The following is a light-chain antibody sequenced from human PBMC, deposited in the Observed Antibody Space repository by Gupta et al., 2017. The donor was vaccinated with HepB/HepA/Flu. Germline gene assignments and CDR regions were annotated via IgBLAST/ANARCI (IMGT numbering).Light chain of an antibody. CDR2: AAS. CDR3: QQSYNTPPT. CDR1: QSISSY. J-gene: IGKJ1*01. V-gene: IGKV1-39*01. Sequence: DIQMTQSPSSLSASVGDRVTITCRASQSISSYLNWYQQKPGKAPKLLIYAASNLESGVPSRFGGSGSGTDFTLTISSLQPGDFATYYCQQSYNTPPTFGQGTKVEI.